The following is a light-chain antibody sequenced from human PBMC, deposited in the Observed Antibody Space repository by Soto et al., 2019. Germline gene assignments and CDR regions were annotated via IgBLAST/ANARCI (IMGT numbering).Light chain of an antibody. CDR1: SSDIGSYNR. CDR2: EVN. CDR3: NSFTPSRTYV. J-gene: IGLJ1*01. V-gene: IGLV2-18*02. Sequence: STLTQTASVSGSPGQSITISCTGTSSDIGSYNRVSWYQQPPGTAPKLIIYEVNNRPSGVPDRFSGSKSGNTASLTISGLQAEDEADYYCNSFTPSRTYVFGTGSTVTV.